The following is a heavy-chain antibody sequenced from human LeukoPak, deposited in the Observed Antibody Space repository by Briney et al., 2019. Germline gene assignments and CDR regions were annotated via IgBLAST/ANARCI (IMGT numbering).Heavy chain of an antibody. CDR2: INSDGSST. CDR1: GFTFSSYW. J-gene: IGHJ4*02. D-gene: IGHD3-10*01. V-gene: IGHV3-74*01. Sequence: PGGSLRLSCAASGFTFSSYWMHWVRHAPGKGLVWVSRINSDGSSTIYADSVKGRFTISRGNAKNTLYLQMNSLRAEDTAVYYCARGMRITMVRGVIPHDYWGQGTLVTVSS. CDR3: ARGMRITMVRGVIPHDY.